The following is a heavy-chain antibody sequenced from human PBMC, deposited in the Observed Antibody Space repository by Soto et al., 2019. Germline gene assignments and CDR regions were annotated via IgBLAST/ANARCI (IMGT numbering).Heavy chain of an antibody. J-gene: IGHJ4*02. CDR3: ARDDVWGGRTHDY. Sequence: SETLSLPCTVSGGSISNYYWSWIRQPPGKGLEWIGRTYPSGSPNYNPSLKSRVTMSVDTSNNQFSLKLKLTSVTAADAAVYYCARDDVWGGRTHDYWGQGILVTVSS. D-gene: IGHD3-3*01. V-gene: IGHV4-4*07. CDR2: TYPSGSP. CDR1: GGSISNYY.